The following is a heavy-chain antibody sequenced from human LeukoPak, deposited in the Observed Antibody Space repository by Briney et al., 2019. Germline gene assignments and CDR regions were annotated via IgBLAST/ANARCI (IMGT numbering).Heavy chain of an antibody. CDR2: ISRSSPFI. Sequence: GGSLRLSCAASGFAFSRFSMNCVRQAPGKGLEWVSSISRSSPFIAYADSVKGRFTISRDNANNLLYLQMNSLRAEDTAVYYCASGDFYDSSGYYYYWGQGTLVTVSS. CDR1: GFAFSRFS. V-gene: IGHV3-21*06. J-gene: IGHJ4*02. D-gene: IGHD3-22*01. CDR3: ASGDFYDSSGYYYY.